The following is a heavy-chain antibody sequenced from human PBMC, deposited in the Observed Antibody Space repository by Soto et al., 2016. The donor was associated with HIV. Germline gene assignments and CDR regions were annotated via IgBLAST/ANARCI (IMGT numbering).Heavy chain of an antibody. J-gene: IGHJ4*02. CDR3: ARESGSYSHFDY. CDR2: IDPNSGRT. Sequence: QVQLVQSGAEVKKPGASVKVSCKASGYKFSDYYMHWVRQAPGQGLEWMGWIDPNSGRTIYAQTFQGRVTMTRDTSISTAYMELSRLISDDTAVYYCARESGSYSHFDYWGQGTLVTVSS. V-gene: IGHV1-2*02. D-gene: IGHD1-26*01. CDR1: GYKFSDYY.